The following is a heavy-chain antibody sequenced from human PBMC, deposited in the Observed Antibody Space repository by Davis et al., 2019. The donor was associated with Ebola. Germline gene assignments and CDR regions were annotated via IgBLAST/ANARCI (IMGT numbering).Heavy chain of an antibody. CDR3: ARGGIVLVPAAILDYYYYYGMDV. J-gene: IGHJ6*02. D-gene: IGHD2-2*01. CDR2: IYYSGST. CDR1: GGSISSYY. V-gene: IGHV4-59*01. Sequence: SETLSLTCTVFGGSISSYYWSWIRQPPGKGLEWIGYIYYSGSTNYNPSLKSRVTISVDTSKNQFSLKLSSVTAADTAVYYCARGGIVLVPAAILDYYYYYGMDVWGQGTTVTVSS.